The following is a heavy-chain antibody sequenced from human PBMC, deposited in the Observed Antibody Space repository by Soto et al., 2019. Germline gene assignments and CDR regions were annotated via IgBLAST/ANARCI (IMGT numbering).Heavy chain of an antibody. CDR2: VSSDGSST. Sequence: EVQLVESGGGLVQPGESLRLSCAASGFTFSSYWMHWIRQAPGKGLVWVSRVSSDGSSTVYANSVKGRLTISRDNDKNTVYLQMNSLSDEDTAVYYCARGLPNFSSFDSWGQGTLVTVSS. J-gene: IGHJ4*02. D-gene: IGHD5-12*01. CDR3: ARGLPNFSSFDS. V-gene: IGHV3-74*01. CDR1: GFTFSSYW.